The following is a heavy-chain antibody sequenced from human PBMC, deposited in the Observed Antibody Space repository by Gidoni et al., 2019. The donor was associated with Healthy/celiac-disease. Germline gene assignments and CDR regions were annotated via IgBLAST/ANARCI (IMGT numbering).Heavy chain of an antibody. V-gene: IGHV2-5*02. J-gene: IGHJ5*02. CDR2: IYWDDDK. D-gene: IGHD1-20*01. Sequence: HITLKLSRPTLVQPTQPLTLTSPFSGFSLSPSGVGVGWIRQPPGKALEWLAIIYWDDDKRYSPSMKSRLTITKDTSKNQGVLTMTNMDPVDTATYYCAHRFRDREYNLNWFDPWGKGTLVTVSS. CDR1: GFSLSPSGVG. CDR3: AHRFRDREYNLNWFDP.